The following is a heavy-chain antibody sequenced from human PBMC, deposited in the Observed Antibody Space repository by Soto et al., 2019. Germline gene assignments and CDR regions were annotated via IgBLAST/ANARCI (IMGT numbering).Heavy chain of an antibody. V-gene: IGHV1-46*01. Sequence: ASVKVSCKASGYTFTSNYMHWVRQAPGQGPEWMGIINPSGGSTNYAQKFQGRVSMTTDTSTSTLYMELSSLRSEDTAMYYCARGYYYYDSSGLGAFDIWGQGTMVTVS. CDR2: INPSGGST. J-gene: IGHJ3*02. CDR1: GYTFTSNY. D-gene: IGHD3-22*01. CDR3: ARGYYYYDSSGLGAFDI.